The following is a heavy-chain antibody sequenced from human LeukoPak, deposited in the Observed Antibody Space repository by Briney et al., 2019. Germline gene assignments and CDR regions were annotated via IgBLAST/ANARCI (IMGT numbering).Heavy chain of an antibody. V-gene: IGHV3-48*03. Sequence: PGGSLRLSCAASGFTFSSYEMNWVRQAPGKGLEWVSYISGISGSTIYYADSVKGRFTVSRDNAKNSLYLQMNSLRAEDTAVYYCAREKIRSGSYELDYWGQGTLVTVSS. CDR2: ISGISGSTI. CDR3: AREKIRSGSYELDY. J-gene: IGHJ4*02. D-gene: IGHD3-10*01. CDR1: GFTFSSYE.